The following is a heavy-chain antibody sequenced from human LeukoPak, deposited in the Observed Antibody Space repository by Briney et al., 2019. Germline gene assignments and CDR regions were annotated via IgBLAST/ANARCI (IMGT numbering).Heavy chain of an antibody. CDR2: MNPNSGNT. Sequence: ASVKVSCKASGCTFTSYDINRVRQATGQGLEWMGWMNPNSGNTGYAQKFQGRVTMTRNTSISTAYMELSSLRSEDTAVYYCAMVRGVPYYYYYYGMDVWGQGTTVTVSS. CDR1: GCTFTSYD. J-gene: IGHJ6*02. V-gene: IGHV1-8*01. CDR3: AMVRGVPYYYYYYGMDV. D-gene: IGHD3-10*01.